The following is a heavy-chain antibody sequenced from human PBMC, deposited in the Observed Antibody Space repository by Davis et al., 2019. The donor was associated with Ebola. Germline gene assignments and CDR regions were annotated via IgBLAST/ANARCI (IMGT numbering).Heavy chain of an antibody. D-gene: IGHD6-13*01. CDR3: ARSTQYSSNWYVFDQ. J-gene: IGHJ4*02. CDR1: GGSISTYY. Sequence: SETLSLTCTVSGGSISTYYWSWIRQSPEKGLEWIGYVFHTGTTNYNPSLKSRVTILLDTSKNQFSLKLSSVTAAGTAVYYCARSTQYSSNWYVFDQWGQGTLVTVSS. V-gene: IGHV4-59*01. CDR2: VFHTGTT.